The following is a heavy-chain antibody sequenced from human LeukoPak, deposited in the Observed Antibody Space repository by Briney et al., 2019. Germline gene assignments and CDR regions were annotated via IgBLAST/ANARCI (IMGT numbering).Heavy chain of an antibody. CDR3: ARDLWGGYGDIFDY. Sequence: PSGGSLRLSCAASGSTFSSYWMSWVRQAPGKGLEWVANIKQDGSEEYYVDSVKGRFTISRDNAKNSLYLQMNSLGAEDTAVYYCARDLWGGYGDIFDYWGQGTLVTVSS. CDR2: IKQDGSEE. D-gene: IGHD4-17*01. J-gene: IGHJ4*02. V-gene: IGHV3-7*01. CDR1: GSTFSSYW.